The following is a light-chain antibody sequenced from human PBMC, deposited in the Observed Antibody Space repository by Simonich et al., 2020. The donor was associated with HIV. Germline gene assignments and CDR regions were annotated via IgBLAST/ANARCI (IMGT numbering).Light chain of an antibody. V-gene: IGLV2-23*01. CDR3: CSYAGSYTFYV. Sequence: QSALTQPASVSGSPGQSITISCTGTSSVVGSYNLGSWYQQHPGKAPKFMIYEGSKRPSGVSNRFSGSKSGNTASLTISGLQAEDEADYYCCSYAGSYTFYVFGTGTKLTVL. J-gene: IGLJ1*01. CDR2: EGS. CDR1: SSVVGSYNL.